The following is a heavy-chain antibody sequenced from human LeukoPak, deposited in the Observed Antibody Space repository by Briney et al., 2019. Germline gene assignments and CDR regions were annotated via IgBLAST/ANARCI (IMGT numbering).Heavy chain of an antibody. CDR2: IYHSGST. CDR1: AGSISSSGYF. CDR3: ARERPGSSVDY. J-gene: IGHJ4*02. V-gene: IGHV4-30-2*01. Sequence: PSETLSLTCTVSAGSISSSGYFWSWIRQPPGQGLEWIGYIYHSGSTHYSPSLKSRVTISVDTSKNQFSLKLSSVTAADTAVYYCARERPGSSVDYWGQGTLVTVSS. D-gene: IGHD1-26*01.